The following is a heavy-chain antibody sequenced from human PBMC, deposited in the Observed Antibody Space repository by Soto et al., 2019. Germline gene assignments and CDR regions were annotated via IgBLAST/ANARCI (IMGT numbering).Heavy chain of an antibody. CDR2: VSYDGSNK. D-gene: IGHD6-19*01. V-gene: IGHV3-30*03. CDR1: GFTFRSYD. CDR3: ARDGQRYTTAWYGGLDY. J-gene: IGHJ4*02. Sequence: PGGSLRLSCAGSGFTFRSYDIFWVRQAPGKGLEWVAVVSYDGSNKEYADTVKGRFTTSRDNPKNTVYLQMKNVRADDTAVYYCARDGQRYTTAWYGGLDYWGQGTLVTVSS.